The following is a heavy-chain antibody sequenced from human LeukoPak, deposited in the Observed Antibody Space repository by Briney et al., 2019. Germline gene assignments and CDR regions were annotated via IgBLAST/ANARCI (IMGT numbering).Heavy chain of an antibody. Sequence: PGGTLRLSCAVSGFTFSNHGMNWVRQPPRKGLQGFGYIYYSGSTNYNPPLKSRRTISVDTYKNQFSPTQSPVTAAATAVYYCARMGAIAGASANPDHWGQGTLVTVSS. J-gene: IGHJ4*02. CDR2: IYYSGST. CDR3: ARMGAIAGASANPDH. V-gene: IGHV4-59*08. CDR1: GFTFSNHG. D-gene: IGHD4/OR15-4a*01.